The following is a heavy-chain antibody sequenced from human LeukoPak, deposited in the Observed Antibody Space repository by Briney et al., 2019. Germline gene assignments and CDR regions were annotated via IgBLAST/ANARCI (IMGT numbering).Heavy chain of an antibody. D-gene: IGHD2-15*01. CDR2: ISYDGSNK. J-gene: IGHJ4*02. CDR1: GFTFSSYG. V-gene: IGHV3-30*18. CDR3: VKDPSRYCSGGSCPGGYFDY. Sequence: PGGSLRLSCAASGFTFSSYGMHWVRQAPGKGLEWVAVISYDGSNKYYADSVKGRFTISRDNSKNTLYLQMNSLRAEDTAVYYCVKDPSRYCSGGSCPGGYFDYWGQGTLVTVSS.